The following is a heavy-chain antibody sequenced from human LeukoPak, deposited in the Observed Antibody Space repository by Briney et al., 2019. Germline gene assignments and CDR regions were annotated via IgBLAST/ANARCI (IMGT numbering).Heavy chain of an antibody. CDR2: ISSSSSTI. D-gene: IGHD3-22*01. Sequence: PGGSLRLSCAASGFTFSSYSMNWVRQAPGKGLEWVSYISSSSSTIYYADSVKGRFTISRDNAKNSLYLQMNSLRAEDTAVYYCARAELGPYYYDSSGWNWGQGTLVTVSS. J-gene: IGHJ4*02. V-gene: IGHV3-48*04. CDR3: ARAELGPYYYDSSGWN. CDR1: GFTFSSYS.